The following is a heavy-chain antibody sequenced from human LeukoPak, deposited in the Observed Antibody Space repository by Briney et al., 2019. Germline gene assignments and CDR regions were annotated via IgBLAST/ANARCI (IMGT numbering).Heavy chain of an antibody. CDR3: ARLDYVDYGMDV. Sequence: SETLSLTCAVYGGSFSGYYWSWIRQPPGKGLEWIGYIYYSGSTNYNPSLKSRVTISVDTSKNQFSLKLSSVTAADTAVYYCARLDYVDYGMDVWGQGTTVTVSS. D-gene: IGHD4-17*01. CDR1: GGSFSGYY. J-gene: IGHJ6*02. V-gene: IGHV4-59*08. CDR2: IYYSGST.